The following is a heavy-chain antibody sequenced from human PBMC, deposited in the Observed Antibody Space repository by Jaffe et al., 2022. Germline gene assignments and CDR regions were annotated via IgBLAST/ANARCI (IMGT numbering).Heavy chain of an antibody. V-gene: IGHV3-48*01. D-gene: IGHD5-18*01. CDR3: ARDYSYGHGGAGY. Sequence: DVQLVESGGGLVQPGGSLRLSCEASGFTFSLYSMHWVRQAPGKGLEWVSYISHNSVTIYNADSVKGRFTTSRDNDKNSLDLEMNSLRVEDSAVYYCARDYSYGHGGAGYWGQGTLVIVSS. CDR1: GFTFSLYS. CDR2: ISHNSVTI. J-gene: IGHJ4*02.